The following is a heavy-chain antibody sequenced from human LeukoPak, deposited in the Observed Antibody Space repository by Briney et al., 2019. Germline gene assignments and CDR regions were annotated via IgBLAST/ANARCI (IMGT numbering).Heavy chain of an antibody. Sequence: PGGSLRLSCAASGFTFSSYSMNWVRQAPGKGLEWVSYISSSSSTIYYADSVKGRFTISRDNAKNSLYLQMNSLRAEDTAVYYCARKSRFAYSNYWGLLDVWGKGTTVTASS. CDR2: ISSSSSTI. CDR3: ARKSRFAYSNYWGLLDV. D-gene: IGHD4-11*01. J-gene: IGHJ6*04. V-gene: IGHV3-48*01. CDR1: GFTFSSYS.